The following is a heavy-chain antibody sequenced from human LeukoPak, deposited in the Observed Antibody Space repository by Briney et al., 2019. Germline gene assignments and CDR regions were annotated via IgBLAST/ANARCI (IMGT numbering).Heavy chain of an antibody. V-gene: IGHV3-49*04. Sequence: PGGSLRLSCTASAFIFGDYAMSWVRQAPGKGLEWVGLIRSKGYGGTIEYAASVKGRFTTSRDDSKSIAYLQMNSLKTEDTAVYYCTRGPHYDFWSGYYFDYWGQGTLVTVSS. J-gene: IGHJ4*02. CDR3: TRGPHYDFWSGYYFDY. CDR2: IRSKGYGGTI. CDR1: AFIFGDYA. D-gene: IGHD3-3*01.